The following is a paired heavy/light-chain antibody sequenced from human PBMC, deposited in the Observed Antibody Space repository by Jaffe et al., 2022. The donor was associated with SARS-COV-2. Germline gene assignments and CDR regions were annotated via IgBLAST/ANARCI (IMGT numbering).Heavy chain of an antibody. J-gene: IGHJ6*02. CDR1: GFTFSDYA. D-gene: IGHD5-12*01. Sequence: EVQLVESGGGLVKPGRSLRLSCIVSGFTFSDYAMSWFRQAPGKGLEWVGFIRSKRYGGTIEYAASVTGRFTISRDDSQSIAYLQMNSLKTEDTAVYYCRWGGDGYETGYMGPPYGMDVWGQGTTVTVSS. CDR3: RWGGDGYETGYMGPPYGMDV. CDR2: IRSKRYGGTI. V-gene: IGHV3-49*05.
Light chain of an antibody. CDR3: QQYNNWPRT. Sequence: EIVMTQSPATLSVSPGERATLSCRASQSVSSNLAWYQQKPGQAPRLLIYGASTRAAGIPARFSGSGSGTEFTLTISSLQSEDFVVYYCQQYNNWPRTFGQGTKVEIK. J-gene: IGKJ1*01. CDR1: QSVSSN. CDR2: GAS. V-gene: IGKV3-15*01.